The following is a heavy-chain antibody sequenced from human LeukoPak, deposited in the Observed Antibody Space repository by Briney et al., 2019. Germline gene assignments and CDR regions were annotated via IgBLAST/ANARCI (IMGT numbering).Heavy chain of an antibody. CDR2: INHSGST. J-gene: IGHJ4*02. CDR3: ARGGYYGSGSYYPYHY. Sequence: SETLSLTCAVYGGSFSGYYWSWIRQPPGKGLEWIGEINHSGSTNYNPSLKSRVTISVDTSKNQFSLKLSSVTAADTAVYYCARGGYYGSGSYYPYHYWGRGTLVTVSS. CDR1: GGSFSGYY. D-gene: IGHD3-10*01. V-gene: IGHV4-34*01.